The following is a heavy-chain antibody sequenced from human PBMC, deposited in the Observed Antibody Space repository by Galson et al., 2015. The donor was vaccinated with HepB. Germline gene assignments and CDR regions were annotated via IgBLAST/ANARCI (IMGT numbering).Heavy chain of an antibody. CDR2: IYYSGST. D-gene: IGHD3-10*01. Sequence: SETLSLTCTVSGGSISSYYWSWIRQPPGKGLEWIGYIYYSGSTNYNPSLKSRVTISVDTSKNQLSLKLSSVTAADTAVYYCARGGDMVPWLWFDWGQGTLVTVSS. CDR1: GGSISSYY. J-gene: IGHJ4*02. V-gene: IGHV4-59*01. CDR3: ARGGDMVPWLWFD.